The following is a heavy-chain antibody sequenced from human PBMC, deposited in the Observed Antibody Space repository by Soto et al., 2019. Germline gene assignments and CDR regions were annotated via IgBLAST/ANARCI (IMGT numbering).Heavy chain of an antibody. Sequence: GASVKVSCKASGYTFTSYAMHWVRQAPGQRLEWMGWINAGNGNTKYSQKLQGRVTITRDTSASTAYMELSSLRSEDTAVYYCARDRPAVAGLAWFDPWGQGTLVTVSS. V-gene: IGHV1-3*01. D-gene: IGHD6-19*01. CDR1: GYTFTSYA. CDR3: ARDRPAVAGLAWFDP. CDR2: INAGNGNT. J-gene: IGHJ5*02.